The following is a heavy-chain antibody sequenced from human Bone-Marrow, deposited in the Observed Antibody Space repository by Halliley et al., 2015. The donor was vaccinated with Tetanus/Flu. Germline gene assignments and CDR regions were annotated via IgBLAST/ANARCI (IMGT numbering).Heavy chain of an antibody. CDR3: AKEAENTGWYVAPAHDN. Sequence: SGSGGTTSYADPVKGRFPISRENSRNTLYLQMNSLRGDDTAVYYCAKEAENTGWYVAPAHDNWGQGTLVTVSS. D-gene: IGHD6-19*01. CDR2: SGSGGTT. J-gene: IGHJ4*02. V-gene: IGHV3-23*01.